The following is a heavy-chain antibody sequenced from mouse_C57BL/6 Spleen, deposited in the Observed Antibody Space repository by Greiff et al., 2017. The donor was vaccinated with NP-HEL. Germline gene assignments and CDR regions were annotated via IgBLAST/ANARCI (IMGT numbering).Heavy chain of an antibody. CDR1: GFSFNTYA. V-gene: IGHV10-1*01. Sequence: EVKLMDSGGGLVQPKGSLKLSCAASGFSFNTYAMNWVRQAPGKGLEWVARIRSKSNNYATDYTDSVKDRFTISRDDSESMLYLQMNNLKTEDTAMYYCVRQGDYAESWFAYWGQGTLVTVSA. J-gene: IGHJ3*01. D-gene: IGHD2-4*01. CDR2: IRSKSNNYAT. CDR3: VRQGDYAESWFAY.